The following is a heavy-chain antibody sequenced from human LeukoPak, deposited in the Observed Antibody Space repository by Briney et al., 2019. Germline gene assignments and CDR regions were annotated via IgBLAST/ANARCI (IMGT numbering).Heavy chain of an antibody. Sequence: SETLSLTCTVSGGSISSSSYYWGWIRQPPGKGLEWIGSIYHSGSTYYNPSLKSRVTISVDTSKNQFSLKLSSVTAADTAVYYCARDIYGLRAFDIWGQGTMVTVSS. J-gene: IGHJ3*02. D-gene: IGHD2/OR15-2a*01. V-gene: IGHV4-39*07. CDR2: IYHSGST. CDR3: ARDIYGLRAFDI. CDR1: GGSISSSSYY.